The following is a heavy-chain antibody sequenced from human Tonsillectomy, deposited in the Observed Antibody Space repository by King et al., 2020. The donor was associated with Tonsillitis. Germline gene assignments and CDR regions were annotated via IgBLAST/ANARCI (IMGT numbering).Heavy chain of an antibody. V-gene: IGHV1-18*01. J-gene: IGHJ3*02. CDR2: ISGYSVNT. D-gene: IGHD6-13*01. Sequence: VQLVESGPEVKKARASVKVSCKASGYTFTNYGISWVRQAPGQGPEWMGWISGYSVNTNYAQKLQGRVTVTTETLTATADMELRSLRSDDTAVYYCARERGYSSSSWAFDIWGQGTMLIVSS. CDR3: ARERGYSSSSWAFDI. CDR1: GYTFTNYG.